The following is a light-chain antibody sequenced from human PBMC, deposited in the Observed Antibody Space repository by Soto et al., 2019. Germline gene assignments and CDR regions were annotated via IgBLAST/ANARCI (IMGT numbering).Light chain of an antibody. J-gene: IGLJ1*01. Sequence: QSALTQPASVSGSDGQSITISCTGTSSDVGAYNYVSWYQQHPGKAPKLMISEVSNRPSGVSNRFSASKSGNTASLTISGLQADDEADYFCSSYTSGRTYVFGTGTKVTVL. CDR1: SSDVGAYNY. CDR3: SSYTSGRTYV. CDR2: EVS. V-gene: IGLV2-14*01.